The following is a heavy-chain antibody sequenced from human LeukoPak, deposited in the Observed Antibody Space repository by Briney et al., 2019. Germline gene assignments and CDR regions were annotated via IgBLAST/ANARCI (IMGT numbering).Heavy chain of an antibody. Sequence: SETLSLTCTVSGGSLSSSFWSWIRQPPGKGLEWIGYIYYTGNTNYNPSLKSRVTISVDTSKDQFSLEMTSVTAADTAVYYCAKVHDFWSGYSLDYWGQGSLVTVSS. J-gene: IGHJ4*02. V-gene: IGHV4-59*01. D-gene: IGHD3-3*01. CDR2: IYYTGNT. CDR3: AKVHDFWSGYSLDY. CDR1: GGSLSSSF.